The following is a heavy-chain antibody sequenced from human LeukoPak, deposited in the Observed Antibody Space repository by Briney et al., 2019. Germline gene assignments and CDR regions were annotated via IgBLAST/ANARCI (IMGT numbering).Heavy chain of an antibody. CDR1: GDSVSNSKSF. V-gene: IGHV4-39*01. Sequence: SDTLSHTCTISGDSVSNSKSFWGSIRQPPRKIRECLGTISDTGGSYYNPSLKSRVTISVDTSRNQFSLRLNSVTAVDTAVYYCVRNVGCSSGFDLWGQGTLVTVSS. J-gene: IGHJ4*02. D-gene: IGHD6-19*01. CDR2: ISDTGGS. CDR3: VRNVGCSSGFDL.